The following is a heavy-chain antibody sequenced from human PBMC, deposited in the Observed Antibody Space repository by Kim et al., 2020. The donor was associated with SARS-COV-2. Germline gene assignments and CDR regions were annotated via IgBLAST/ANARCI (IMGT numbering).Heavy chain of an antibody. CDR2: ISSSSSYI. CDR3: ARDGNYDFWSGYTNTAGAFDI. CDR1: GFTFSSYS. V-gene: IGHV3-21*01. Sequence: LSLTCAASGFTFSSYSMNWVRQAPGKGLEWVSSISSSSSYIYYADSVKGRFTISRDNAKNSLYLQMNSLRAEDTAVYYCARDGNYDFWSGYTNTAGAFDIWGQGTMVTVSS. J-gene: IGHJ3*02. D-gene: IGHD3-3*01.